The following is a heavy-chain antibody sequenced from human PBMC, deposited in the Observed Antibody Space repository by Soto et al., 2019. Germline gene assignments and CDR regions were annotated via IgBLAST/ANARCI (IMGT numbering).Heavy chain of an antibody. CDR3: ARLELEPTDNDAFDI. D-gene: IGHD1-7*01. V-gene: IGHV4-39*01. CDR1: GDSISSDRHY. CDR2: IYYTGSA. J-gene: IGHJ3*02. Sequence: SETLSLTCTISGDSISSDRHYWVWIRQPPGQGLEWIGSIYYTGSAYYNPSLKSRVTISVDTSNNQFSLRLNSVTAADAALYYCARLELEPTDNDAFDICGQGTMVTVSS.